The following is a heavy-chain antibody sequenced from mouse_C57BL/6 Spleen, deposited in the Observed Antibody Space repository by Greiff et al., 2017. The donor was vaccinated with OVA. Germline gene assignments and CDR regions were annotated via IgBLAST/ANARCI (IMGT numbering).Heavy chain of an antibody. CDR1: GYTFTDYE. D-gene: IGHD2-5*01. CDR2: IDPETGGT. V-gene: IGHV1-15*01. Sequence: VQLQQSGAELVRPGASVTLSCKASGYTFTDYEMHWVKQTPVHGLEWIGAIDPETGGTAYNQKFKGKAILTADKSSSTAYMELRSLTSEDSAVYYGTRYYSKDLAWFAYWGQGTLVTVSA. CDR3: TRYYSKDLAWFAY. J-gene: IGHJ3*01.